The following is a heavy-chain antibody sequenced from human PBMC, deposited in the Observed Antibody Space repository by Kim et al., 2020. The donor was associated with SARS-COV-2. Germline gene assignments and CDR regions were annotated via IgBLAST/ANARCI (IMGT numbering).Heavy chain of an antibody. CDR1: GFTFSSYS. CDR2: ISSSSSTI. D-gene: IGHD4-17*01. Sequence: GGSLRLSCAASGFTFSSYSMNWVRQAPGKGLEWVSYISSSSSTIYYADSVKGRFTISRDNAKNSLYLQMNSLRDEDTAVYYCARDAEVQTTYYYYYYMDVWGKETTVTVSS. J-gene: IGHJ6*03. V-gene: IGHV3-48*02. CDR3: ARDAEVQTTYYYYYYMDV.